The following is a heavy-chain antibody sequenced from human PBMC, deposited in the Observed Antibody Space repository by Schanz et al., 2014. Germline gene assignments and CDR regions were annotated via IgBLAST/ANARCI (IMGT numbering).Heavy chain of an antibody. J-gene: IGHJ6*03. V-gene: IGHV3-48*01. D-gene: IGHD2-15*01. CDR2: ISSSSSTI. CDR1: EFSFSSFG. Sequence: EVQLVESGGGLVQPRGSLRLSCAASEFSFSSFGMNWVRQAPGKGLEWVSYISSSSSTIYYADSVKGRFTISRDNSMNTLHLQMDGLRVEDTAVYYCARDAVALVPEYFMDVWGKGTPVTVSS. CDR3: ARDAVALVPEYFMDV.